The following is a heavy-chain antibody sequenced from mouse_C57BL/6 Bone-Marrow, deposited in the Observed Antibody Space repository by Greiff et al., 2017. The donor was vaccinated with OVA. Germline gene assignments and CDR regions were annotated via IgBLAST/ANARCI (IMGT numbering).Heavy chain of an antibody. J-gene: IGHJ2*01. Sequence: EVMLVESGGGLVQPGGSLKLSCAASGFTFSDYYMYWVRQTPEKRLEWVAYISNGGGSTYYPDTVKGRFTISRDNAKNTLYLQMSRLKSEDTAMYYCARQLLGYWGQGTTLTVSS. CDR2: ISNGGGST. CDR1: GFTFSDYY. CDR3: ARQLLGY. D-gene: IGHD4-1*01. V-gene: IGHV5-12*01.